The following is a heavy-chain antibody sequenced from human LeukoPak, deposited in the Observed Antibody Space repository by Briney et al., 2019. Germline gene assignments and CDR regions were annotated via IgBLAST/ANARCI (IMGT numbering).Heavy chain of an antibody. Sequence: ASVKVSCKASGYTFTSYGISWVRQAPGQGLEWTGWISAYNGNTNYAQKLQGRVTMTTDTSTSTAYMELRSLRSDDTAVYYCARDFHGDGYPGPIGDYWGRGTLVTVSS. D-gene: IGHD5-24*01. CDR1: GYTFTSYG. V-gene: IGHV1-18*01. J-gene: IGHJ4*02. CDR3: ARDFHGDGYPGPIGDY. CDR2: ISAYNGNT.